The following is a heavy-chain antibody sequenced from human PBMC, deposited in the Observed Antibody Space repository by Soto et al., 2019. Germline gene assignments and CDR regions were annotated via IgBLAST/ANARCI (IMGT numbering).Heavy chain of an antibody. Sequence: PGGSLRLSCAASGFTFKTYAMNWVRQAPGKGLEWVSAISADGAGTYYADSVKGRFTISRDNSKNTLSLQMNSLRAEDTAIFYCARISSSSCTDYWGQGTMVTVSS. V-gene: IGHV3-23*01. CDR2: ISADGAGT. CDR1: GFTFKTYA. J-gene: IGHJ4*02. CDR3: ARISSSSCTDY. D-gene: IGHD6-13*01.